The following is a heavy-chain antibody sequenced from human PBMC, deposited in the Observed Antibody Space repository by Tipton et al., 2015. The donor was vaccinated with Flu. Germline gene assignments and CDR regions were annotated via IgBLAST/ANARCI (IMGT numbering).Heavy chain of an antibody. Sequence: SLRLSCTASGFTFGDYAMSWVRQAPGKGLEWVGFIRSKAYGGTTEYAASVKGRFTISRDDSKSIAYLQMNSLKTEDTAVYYCTIVATITYYYMDVWGKGTTVTVSS. D-gene: IGHD5-12*01. CDR2: IRSKAYGGTT. CDR3: TIVATITYYYMDV. CDR1: GFTFGDYA. J-gene: IGHJ6*03. V-gene: IGHV3-49*04.